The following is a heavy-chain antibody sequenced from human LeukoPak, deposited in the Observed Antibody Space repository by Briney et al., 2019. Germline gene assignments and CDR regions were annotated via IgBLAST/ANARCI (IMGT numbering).Heavy chain of an antibody. Sequence: GASLKISCKGSGYRFTSYWIGWVRQMPGKGLEWMGIIYPGDSDTRYSPSFQGQVTISADKSISTAYLQWSSLEASDTAMYYCARRHDSSGYYYVEGAFDIWGQGTMVTVSS. CDR1: GYRFTSYW. CDR2: IYPGDSDT. D-gene: IGHD3-22*01. J-gene: IGHJ3*02. V-gene: IGHV5-51*01. CDR3: ARRHDSSGYYYVEGAFDI.